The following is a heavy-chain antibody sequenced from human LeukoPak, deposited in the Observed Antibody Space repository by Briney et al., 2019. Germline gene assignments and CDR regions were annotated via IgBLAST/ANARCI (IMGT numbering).Heavy chain of an antibody. CDR2: ISYDGSNK. CDR1: GFTFSSYA. J-gene: IGHJ3*02. CDR3: ASRTDTSYGLDI. D-gene: IGHD3-10*01. Sequence: GGSLRLSCVASGFTFSSYAMHWVRQAPGKGLEWVAVISYDGSNKYYADSLKGRFTISRDNSKNTLYLQMNSLRLEDTAVYYCASRTDTSYGLDIWGQGTMVTVSS. V-gene: IGHV3-30*04.